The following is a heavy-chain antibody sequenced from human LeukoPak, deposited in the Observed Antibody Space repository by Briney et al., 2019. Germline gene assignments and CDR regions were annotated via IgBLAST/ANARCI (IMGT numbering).Heavy chain of an antibody. V-gene: IGHV4-59*01. CDR2: IYYSGST. CDR3: AREKTGDDYRPGYYYGMDV. Sequence: SQTLSLTCTVSGGSISSYYWSWIRQPPGKGLEWIGYIYYSGSTNYNPSLKSRVTISVDTSKNQFSLKLSSVTAADTAVYYCAREKTGDDYRPGYYYGMDVWGQGTTVTVSS. CDR1: GGSISSYY. D-gene: IGHD4-11*01. J-gene: IGHJ6*02.